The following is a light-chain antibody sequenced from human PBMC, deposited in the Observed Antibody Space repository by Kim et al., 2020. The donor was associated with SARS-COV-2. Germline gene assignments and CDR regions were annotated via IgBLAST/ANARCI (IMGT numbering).Light chain of an antibody. V-gene: IGLV1-44*01. CDR2: SNN. J-gene: IGLJ2*01. CDR3: AAWDDSLNVVV. Sequence: QSVLTQPPSASGTPWQSVTISCSGSSSNIGSNTVNWYQQLPGTAPKLLIYSNNQRRSGVPDRFSGSKSGTSASLAISGIQSEDGADYYCAAWDDSLNVVVFGGGTKLTVL. CDR1: SSNIGSNT.